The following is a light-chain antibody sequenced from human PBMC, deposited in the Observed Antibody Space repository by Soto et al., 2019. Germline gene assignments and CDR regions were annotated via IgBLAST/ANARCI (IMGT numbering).Light chain of an antibody. Sequence: QSALTQPASVSGSPGQSITISCTGTSSDVGGYNYVSWYQQHPGKAPKVMIYEVSNRPSGVSNRFSGSKSGNTASLTISGLQGEDEADYYCTSYTSSSTVVFGGGTKLTVL. CDR1: SSDVGGYNY. CDR3: TSYTSSSTVV. V-gene: IGLV2-14*01. J-gene: IGLJ2*01. CDR2: EVS.